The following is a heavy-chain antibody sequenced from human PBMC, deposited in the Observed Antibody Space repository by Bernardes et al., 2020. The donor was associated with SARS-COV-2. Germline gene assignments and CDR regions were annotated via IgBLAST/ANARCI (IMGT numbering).Heavy chain of an antibody. D-gene: IGHD5-18*01. CDR1: GFTFDDYA. J-gene: IGHJ4*02. CDR2: ISWNSGSI. CDR3: AKGISSTAMVTVSFDY. Sequence: GGSLRLSCAASGFTFDDYAMHWVRQAPGKGLEWVSGISWNSGSIGYADSVKGRFTISRDNAKNSLYLQMNSLRAEDTALYYCAKGISSTAMVTVSFDYWGQGTLVTVSS. V-gene: IGHV3-9*01.